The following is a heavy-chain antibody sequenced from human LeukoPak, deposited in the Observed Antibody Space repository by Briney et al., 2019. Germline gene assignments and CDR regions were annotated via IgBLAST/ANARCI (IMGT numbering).Heavy chain of an antibody. CDR3: AREILEPGKTHEY. CDR2: INNDGTAT. CDR1: EFTLNYYW. D-gene: IGHD1-1*01. V-gene: IGHV3-74*01. J-gene: IGHJ4*02. Sequence: PGGSLRLSCVGSEFTLNYYWMHWVRQVPGKGLVWVSRINNDGTATFFADSVKGRFTISRDNAKNTLYLQMDSLRAEDTAMYYCAREILEPGKTHEYWGQGTLVTVSS.